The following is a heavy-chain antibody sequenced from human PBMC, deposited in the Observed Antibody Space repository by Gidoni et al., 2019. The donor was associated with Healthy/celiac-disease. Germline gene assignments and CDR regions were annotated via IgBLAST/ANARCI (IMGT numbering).Heavy chain of an antibody. CDR3: ARGEDNLDY. Sequence: QVQLQASGPGLVKPSETLSLTCTVSGGSISSYYWSWIRQPPGKGLEWIGYIYYSGSTNYNPSLKSRVTISVDTSKNQFSLKLSSVTAADTAVYYCARGEDNLDYWGQGTLVTVSS. J-gene: IGHJ4*02. V-gene: IGHV4-59*01. CDR1: GGSISSYY. CDR2: IYYSGST. D-gene: IGHD1-20*01.